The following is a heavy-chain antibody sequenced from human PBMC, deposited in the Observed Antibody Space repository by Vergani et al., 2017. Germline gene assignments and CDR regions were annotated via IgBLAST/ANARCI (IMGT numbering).Heavy chain of an antibody. D-gene: IGHD6-25*01. CDR2: TSNSGNTI. J-gene: IGHJ3*02. Sequence: QVQLVVSGGGLVKPGGSLRLPCAASGLSFSDYYMTWIRQAPGKGLEWVSYTSNSGNTIEYADTVKGRFSISRDNAKSSLFLQMDSLRAEDTAVYYCAGARRGYNNYPGAFYIWGQGSMVTVSS. V-gene: IGHV3-11*01. CDR1: GLSFSDYY. CDR3: AGARRGYNNYPGAFYI.